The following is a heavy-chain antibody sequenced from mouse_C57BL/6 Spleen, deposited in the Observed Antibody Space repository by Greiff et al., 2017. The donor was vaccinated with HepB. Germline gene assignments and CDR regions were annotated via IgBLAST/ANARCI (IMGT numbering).Heavy chain of an antibody. CDR3: AGGPYDYDVGPWFAY. V-gene: IGHV12-3*01. D-gene: IGHD2-4*01. J-gene: IGHJ3*01. Sequence: VQLQESGPGLVKPSQSLFLTCSITGFPITSGYYWIWIRQSPGKPLEWMGYINHSGETFYNPSLQSPISITRETSKNHVFLPLDSVTKEDTAMYYCAGGPYDYDVGPWFAYWGQGTLVTVSA. CDR1: GFPITSGYY. CDR2: INHSGET.